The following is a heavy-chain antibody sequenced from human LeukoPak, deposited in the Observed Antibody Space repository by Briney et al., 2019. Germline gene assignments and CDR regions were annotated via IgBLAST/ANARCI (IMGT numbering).Heavy chain of an antibody. CDR3: ARSGPGIAAAGSDY. Sequence: GGSLRLSCAASGFTFSSYSMNWVRQAPGKGLEWVSSISSSSSYIYYADSVKGRFTISRDNAKNSLYLQMNSLRAEDTAVYYCARSGPGIAAAGSDYWGQGTLVTVSS. V-gene: IGHV3-21*01. CDR2: ISSSSSYI. CDR1: GFTFSSYS. D-gene: IGHD6-13*01. J-gene: IGHJ4*02.